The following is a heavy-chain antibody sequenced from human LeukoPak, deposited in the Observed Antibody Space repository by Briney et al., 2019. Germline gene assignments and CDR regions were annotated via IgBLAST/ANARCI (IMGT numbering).Heavy chain of an antibody. J-gene: IGHJ4*02. CDR1: GYTFTAYI. D-gene: IGHD2-8*01. V-gene: IGHV1-2*02. CDR3: ARDHSLLMVYAFFDY. Sequence: GASVKVSCKASGYTFTAYIMHWVRQAPGRGLEYMGWINSKSGATNYAQSFGGRVTLTRDTSTNTGYMDLSRLGFDDTAVYYCARDHSLLMVYAFFDYWGQGTLVTVSS. CDR2: INSKSGAT.